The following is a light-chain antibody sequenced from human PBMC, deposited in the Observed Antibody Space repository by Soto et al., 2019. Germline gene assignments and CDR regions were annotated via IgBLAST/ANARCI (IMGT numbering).Light chain of an antibody. V-gene: IGKV1-12*01. J-gene: IGKJ3*01. Sequence: IQMTQSPSSVSASVGDTVTLSCQTSHGVSGWLAWYQQKPGKAPTLLIYTESNLQSGIPSRFSGSGSGTDFILTITNLQPEDFATYFCQQGKTFPFTFGPGTKVEVK. CDR3: QQGKTFPFT. CDR2: TES. CDR1: HGVSGW.